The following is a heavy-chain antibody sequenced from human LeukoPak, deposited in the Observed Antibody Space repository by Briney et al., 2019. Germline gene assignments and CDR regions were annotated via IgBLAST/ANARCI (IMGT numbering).Heavy chain of an antibody. Sequence: ASVKVSCKASGYTFTSYDINWVRQATGQGLEWMGWMNPNSGNTGYAQKFQGRVTMTRNTSISTAYMELSSLRSEDTAVFCCARGHQLDLEDYWGQGTLVTVSS. J-gene: IGHJ4*02. CDR1: GYTFTSYD. CDR2: MNPNSGNT. CDR3: ARGHQLDLEDY. V-gene: IGHV1-8*01. D-gene: IGHD1-7*01.